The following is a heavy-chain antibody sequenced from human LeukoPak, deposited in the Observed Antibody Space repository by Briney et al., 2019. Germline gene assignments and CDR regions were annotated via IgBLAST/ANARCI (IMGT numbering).Heavy chain of an antibody. Sequence: SETLSLTCAVSGYSISSGYYWGWIRPPPGKGLEWIGSIYHSGSTYYNPSLKSRVTISVDTSKNQFSLKLSSVTAADTAVYYCARPREWFSSSSGSLAWFDHWGQGTLVTVSS. CDR2: IYHSGST. CDR3: ARPREWFSSSSGSLAWFDH. CDR1: GYSISSGYY. J-gene: IGHJ5*02. D-gene: IGHD6-6*01. V-gene: IGHV4-38-2*01.